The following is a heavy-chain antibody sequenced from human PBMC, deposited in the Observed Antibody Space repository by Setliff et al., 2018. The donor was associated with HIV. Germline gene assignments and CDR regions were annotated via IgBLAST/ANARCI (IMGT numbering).Heavy chain of an antibody. CDR2: INHSGST. V-gene: IGHV4-34*01. Sequence: SETLSLTCAVYGGSFSGYYWSWIRQPPGKGLEWIGEINHSGSTYCTPSLKSRVTMSVDTSKNHFSLKLSSVTAADTAMYFCARQPPLSVLQVWFDDYWGQGTLVTVSS. D-gene: IGHD3-10*01. CDR3: ARQPPLSVLQVWFDDY. CDR1: GGSFSGYY. J-gene: IGHJ4*02.